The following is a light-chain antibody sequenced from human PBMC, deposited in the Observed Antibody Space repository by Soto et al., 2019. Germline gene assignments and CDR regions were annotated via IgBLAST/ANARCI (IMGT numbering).Light chain of an antibody. CDR2: AAS. J-gene: IGKJ2*01. CDR1: QSFGTY. Sequence: DIQMTQSPSSLSASVGDRVTITCRASQSFGTYLNWYLQKPGKAPQLLIHAASSLQTGVPSRFSGSGSGTEFTLTISSLEPEDFASFYCQQSFSTPPTFGQGTKLAIK. V-gene: IGKV1-39*01. CDR3: QQSFSTPPT.